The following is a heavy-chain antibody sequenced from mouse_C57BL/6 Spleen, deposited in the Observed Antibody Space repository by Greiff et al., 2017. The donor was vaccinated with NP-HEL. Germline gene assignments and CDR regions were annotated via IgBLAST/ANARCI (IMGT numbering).Heavy chain of an antibody. Sequence: QVQLQQPGAELVRPGSSVKLSCKASGYTFTSYWMHWVKQRPIQGLEWIGNIDPSDSETHYNQKFKDKATLTVDKSSSTAYMQLSSLTSEDSAVYYCARDYSNSYAMDYWGQGTSVTVSS. J-gene: IGHJ4*01. CDR3: ARDYSNSYAMDY. CDR2: IDPSDSET. CDR1: GYTFTSYW. V-gene: IGHV1-52*01. D-gene: IGHD2-5*01.